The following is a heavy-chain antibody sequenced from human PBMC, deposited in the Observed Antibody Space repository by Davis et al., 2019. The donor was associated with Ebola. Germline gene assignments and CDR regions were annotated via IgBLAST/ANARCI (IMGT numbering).Heavy chain of an antibody. D-gene: IGHD6-6*01. J-gene: IGHJ4*02. V-gene: IGHV4-4*02. CDR3: ARKGFASSTDY. CDR1: GASITASHW. Sequence: PSETLSLTCAVSGASITASHWWSWIRQPPGKGPEWIAEIYQGETTTYNPSLRTRITISVDRAKNRYSLKVTSVTAADTAVYYCARKGFASSTDYWGQGILVTVSS. CDR2: IYQGETT.